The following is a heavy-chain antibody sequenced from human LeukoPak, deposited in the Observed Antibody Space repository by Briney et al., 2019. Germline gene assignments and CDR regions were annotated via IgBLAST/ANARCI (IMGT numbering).Heavy chain of an antibody. CDR1: GFTFSSYA. CDR2: ISGSGGST. D-gene: IGHD3-10*01. V-gene: IGHV3-23*01. CDR3: AKDHGSGSYYTPLVFDY. J-gene: IGHJ4*02. Sequence: GGSLRLSCAASGFTFSSYAMSWVRQAPGKGLEWVSAISGSGGSTYYADSVKGRFTISRDNSKNTLYLQMNSLRAEDTAVYYCAKDHGSGSYYTPLVFDYWGQGTLVTVSS.